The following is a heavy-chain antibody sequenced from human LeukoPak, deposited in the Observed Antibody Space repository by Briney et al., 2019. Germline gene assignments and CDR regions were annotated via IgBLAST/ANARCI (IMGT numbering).Heavy chain of an antibody. V-gene: IGHV1-69*04. CDR1: GGTFSSYA. J-gene: IGHJ4*02. Sequence: GASVKVSCKASGGTFSSYAISWVRQAPGQGLEWMGRIIPILGIANYAQKFQGRVTITADKSTSTAYMELSSLRSEDTAVYYCATDYYGSGSYSLSFDYWGQGTLVTVSS. CDR2: IIPILGIA. D-gene: IGHD3-10*01. CDR3: ATDYYGSGSYSLSFDY.